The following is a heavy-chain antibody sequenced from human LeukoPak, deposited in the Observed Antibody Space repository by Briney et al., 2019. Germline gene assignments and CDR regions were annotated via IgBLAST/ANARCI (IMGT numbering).Heavy chain of an antibody. J-gene: IGHJ3*02. V-gene: IGHV3-33*06. CDR2: IWYDGSNK. Sequence: PGRSLRLSCAASGFTFSSYGMHWVRQAPGKGLEWVAVIWYDGSNKYYADSVKGRFTISRDNSKNTLYLQMNSLRAEDTAVYYCAKEGSIGVYGPGDAFDIWGQGTMVTVSS. CDR3: AKEGSIGVYGPGDAFDI. CDR1: GFTFSSYG. D-gene: IGHD6-6*01.